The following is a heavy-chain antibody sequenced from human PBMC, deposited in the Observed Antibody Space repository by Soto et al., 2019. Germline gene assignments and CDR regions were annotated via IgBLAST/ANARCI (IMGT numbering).Heavy chain of an antibody. CDR2: ISSSSSYI. CDR3: ARSLLEWPIRFGY. J-gene: IGHJ4*02. D-gene: IGHD3-3*01. Sequence: GGSLRLSCAASGFTFSSYSMNWVRQAPGKGLEWVSSISSSSSYIYYADSVKGRFTISRDNAKNSLYLQMNSLRAEDTAVYYCARSLLEWPIRFGYWGQGTLVTVSS. CDR1: GFTFSSYS. V-gene: IGHV3-21*01.